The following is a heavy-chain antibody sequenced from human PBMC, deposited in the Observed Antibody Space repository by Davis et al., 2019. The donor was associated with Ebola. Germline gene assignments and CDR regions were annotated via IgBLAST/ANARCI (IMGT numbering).Heavy chain of an antibody. J-gene: IGHJ6*02. Sequence: AASVKVSCKASGYTFTGYYMHWVRQAPGQGLEWTGWMNPNSGDTGYAQKFQGRVTMTRNTSISTAYMELSSLRSEDTAVYYCAGGETRPYYYGMDVWGQGTTGTVSS. CDR3: AGGETRPYYYGMDV. CDR1: GYTFTGYY. V-gene: IGHV1-8*02. CDR2: MNPNSGDT.